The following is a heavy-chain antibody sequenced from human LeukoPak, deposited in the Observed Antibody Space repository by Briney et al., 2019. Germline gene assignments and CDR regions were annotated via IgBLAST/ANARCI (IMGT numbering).Heavy chain of an antibody. CDR2: IIPIFGTA. CDR1: GGTFSSYA. CDR3: ARVTHTELSTWFDP. J-gene: IGHJ5*02. V-gene: IGHV1-69*13. D-gene: IGHD5-18*01. Sequence: GASVKVSCKASGGTFSSYAISWVRQAPGQGLEWMGGIIPIFGTANYAQKFQGRATITADESTSTAYMELSSLRSEDTAVYYCARVTHTELSTWFDPWGQGTLVTVSS.